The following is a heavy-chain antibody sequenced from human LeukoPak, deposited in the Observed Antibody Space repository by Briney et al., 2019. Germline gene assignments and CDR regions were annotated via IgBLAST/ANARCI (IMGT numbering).Heavy chain of an antibody. D-gene: IGHD6-19*01. CDR1: GLTFSSYA. CDR2: ISYDGSNK. V-gene: IGHV3-30*04. Sequence: GGSLRLSCAASGLTFSSYAMHWVRQAPGKGLEWVAVISYDGSNKYYADSVKGRFTISRDNSKNTLYLQMNSLRAEDTAVYYCAREGAYSSGWSNWFDPWGQGTLVTVSS. CDR3: AREGAYSSGWSNWFDP. J-gene: IGHJ5*02.